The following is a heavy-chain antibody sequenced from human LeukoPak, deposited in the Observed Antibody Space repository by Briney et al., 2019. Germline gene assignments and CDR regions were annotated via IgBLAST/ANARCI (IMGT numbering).Heavy chain of an antibody. D-gene: IGHD1-14*01. Sequence: SETLSLTCTVSGGSISSYYWSWIRQPPGKGLEWIGYIYYSGSTNYNPSLKSRVTISVDTSKNQFSLKLSSVTAADTAVYYCARDHRGQLDPWGQGTLVTVSS. CDR3: ARDHRGQLDP. V-gene: IGHV4-59*08. CDR2: IYYSGST. J-gene: IGHJ5*02. CDR1: GGSISSYY.